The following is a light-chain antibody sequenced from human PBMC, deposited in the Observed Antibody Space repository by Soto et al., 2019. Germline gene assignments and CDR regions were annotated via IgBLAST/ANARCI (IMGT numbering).Light chain of an antibody. J-gene: IGKJ2*01. V-gene: IGKV1-39*01. Sequence: DIPMTQSPSSLSASVGDRVTITCRASQSITNYLNWHQQKPGKAPKLLMFAISTLQSGVPSRFGGSGSGTEFTLTISSLQPDDFATYYCQQSYSTPYTFGQGTKVDIK. CDR1: QSITNY. CDR2: AIS. CDR3: QQSYSTPYT.